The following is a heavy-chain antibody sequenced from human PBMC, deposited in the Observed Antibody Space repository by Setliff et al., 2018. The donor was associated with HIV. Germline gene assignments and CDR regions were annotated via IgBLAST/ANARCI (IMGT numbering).Heavy chain of an antibody. V-gene: IGHV5-51*01. D-gene: IGHD3-3*01. J-gene: IGHJ6*03. CDR3: ARLGYYHFWSGPEGYMDV. Sequence: PGESLKISCKASGYSFTSHWVAWVRQTAGKGLEWMGIIYPDDSDTRYSQAFQGQVTISVDKSISTAYLQWSSLKASDTAMYYCARLGYYHFWSGPEGYMDVWGKGTTVTVSS. CDR1: GYSFTSHW. CDR2: IYPDDSDT.